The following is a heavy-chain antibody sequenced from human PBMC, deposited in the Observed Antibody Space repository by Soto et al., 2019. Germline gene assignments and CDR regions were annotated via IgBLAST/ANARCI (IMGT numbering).Heavy chain of an antibody. D-gene: IGHD1-1*01. Sequence: QVQLVESGGGVVQPGGSLRLSCAASGFTFDAYGFHWVRQAPGKGLEWVAVVWSNGNLKYYADSVKGRFTISRDSSKSALNLQMNSLRADDTAVYYCASIQLDTIMALDYWGQGTLVTVSS. CDR1: GFTFDAYG. V-gene: IGHV3-33*01. J-gene: IGHJ4*02. CDR3: ASIQLDTIMALDY. CDR2: VWSNGNLK.